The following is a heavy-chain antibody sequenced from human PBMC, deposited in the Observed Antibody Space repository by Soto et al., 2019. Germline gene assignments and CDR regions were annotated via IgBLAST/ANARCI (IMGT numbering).Heavy chain of an antibody. Sequence: ASVKVSCKASGGTFSSYAISWVRQAPGQELEWMGGIIPIFGTANYAQKFQGRVTITADESTSTAYMELSSLRSEDTAVYYCAREGEHCSGGSCLIDYWGQGTLVTVSS. CDR2: IIPIFGTA. J-gene: IGHJ4*02. CDR1: GGTFSSYA. D-gene: IGHD2-15*01. CDR3: AREGEHCSGGSCLIDY. V-gene: IGHV1-69*13.